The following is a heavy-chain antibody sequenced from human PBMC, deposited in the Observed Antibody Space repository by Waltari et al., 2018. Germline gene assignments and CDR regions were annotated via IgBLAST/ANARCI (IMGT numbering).Heavy chain of an antibody. CDR2: INPKSGNT. V-gene: IGHV1-8*02. D-gene: IGHD3-3*01. CDR1: GYPVSDYD. Sequence: QMQLVQSGAEVKKPGASVKVSCKASGYPVSDYDINWVRQATGHGLEWMGWINPKSGNTVSAQNFQDGVTITRDPSTSTVYMELSSLRSDDAAVYYCARVHYDFWSGYYIWGQGTLVTVPS. J-gene: IGHJ4*02. CDR3: ARVHYDFWSGYYI.